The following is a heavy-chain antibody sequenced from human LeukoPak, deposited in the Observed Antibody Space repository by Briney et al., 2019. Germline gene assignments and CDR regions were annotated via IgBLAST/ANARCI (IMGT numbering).Heavy chain of an antibody. D-gene: IGHD2-2*01. CDR2: IYHSGST. CDR1: SYSISSGYY. V-gene: IGHV4-38-2*02. Sequence: PSETLSLTCAVSSYSISSGYYWGWIRQPPGKGLEWIGSIYHSGSTYYNPSLKSRVTISVDTSKNQFSLKLSSVTAADTAVYYCAREDQLLGDYWGQGTLVTVSS. J-gene: IGHJ4*02. CDR3: AREDQLLGDY.